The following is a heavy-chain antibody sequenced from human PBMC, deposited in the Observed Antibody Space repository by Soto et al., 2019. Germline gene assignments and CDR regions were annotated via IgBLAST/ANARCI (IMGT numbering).Heavy chain of an antibody. Sequence: GASLKVSCKASGGTLSSYAISWVRQAPGQGLEWMGGIIPIFGTANYAQKFQGRVTITADKSTSTAYMELSSLRSEDTAVYYCASRRVATIGYFDYWGQGTLVTVSS. CDR1: GGTLSSYA. J-gene: IGHJ4*02. CDR3: ASRRVATIGYFDY. D-gene: IGHD5-12*01. V-gene: IGHV1-69*06. CDR2: IIPIFGTA.